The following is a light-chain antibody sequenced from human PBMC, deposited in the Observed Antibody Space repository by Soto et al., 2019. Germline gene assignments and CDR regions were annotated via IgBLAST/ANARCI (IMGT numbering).Light chain of an antibody. V-gene: IGLV2-14*01. J-gene: IGLJ3*02. CDR1: SSDVGGYNY. CDR2: EVS. Sequence: QSALTQPASVSGSPGQSITISCTGTSSDVGGYNYVSWYQQHPGKAPKLMIYEVSNRPSGVSNRFSGSRSGNTASLTNSVLQAEDEADYYCRSYASSSTRVFGGGTKLTVL. CDR3: RSYASSSTRV.